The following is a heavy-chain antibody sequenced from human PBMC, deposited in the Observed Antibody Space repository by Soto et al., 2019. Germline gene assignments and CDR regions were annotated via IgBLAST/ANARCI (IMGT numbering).Heavy chain of an antibody. J-gene: IGHJ6*02. CDR1: GYTFTSYG. CDR2: ISAYNGNT. CDR3: ARVRVTGYCSSTSCMYYYYYGMDV. Sequence: ASVKVSCKASGYTFTSYGISCVRQAPGQVLEWMGWISAYNGNTNYAQKLQGRVTMTTDTSTSTAYMELRSLRSDDTAVYYCARVRVTGYCSSTSCMYYYYYGMDVWGQGTTVTVSS. D-gene: IGHD2-2*01. V-gene: IGHV1-18*01.